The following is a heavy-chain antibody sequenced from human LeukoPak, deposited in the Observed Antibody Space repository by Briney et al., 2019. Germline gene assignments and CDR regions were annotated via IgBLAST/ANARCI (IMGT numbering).Heavy chain of an antibody. D-gene: IGHD3-10*01. CDR2: IYYSGST. J-gene: IGHJ5*02. Sequence: LSLXCXVSGGSIXSYYWSWVRQPPGKGVEWIGYIYYSGSTNNNPSLRSGVTISVDTSKNQCSLKLRSVTAADTAVYYCARDLDGSGSYGVPNWFDPWGQGTLVTVSS. CDR1: GGSIXSYY. CDR3: ARDLDGSGSYGVPNWFDP. V-gene: IGHV4-59*01.